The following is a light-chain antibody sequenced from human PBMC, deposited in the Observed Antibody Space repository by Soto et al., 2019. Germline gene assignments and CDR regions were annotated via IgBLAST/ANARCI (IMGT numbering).Light chain of an antibody. Sequence: QSVLTQPASVSGSPGQSITISCVGTSGDIGDYNYVSWYQQHPGKVPKVIIYDVSNRPSGVSYRFSGTKSGNTASLTVSGLQAEDEADYYCCSYTXSGTLIFGTGTKVTXL. CDR1: SGDIGDYNY. CDR2: DVS. V-gene: IGLV2-14*01. J-gene: IGLJ1*01. CDR3: CSYTXSGTLI.